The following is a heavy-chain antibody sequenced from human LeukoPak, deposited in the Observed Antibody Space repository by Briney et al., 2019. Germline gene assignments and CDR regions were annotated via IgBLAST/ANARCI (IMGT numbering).Heavy chain of an antibody. CDR1: GGSLSTYY. CDR3: ARRSITMVPAFDI. J-gene: IGHJ3*02. CDR2: IYYTGST. V-gene: IGHV4-59*12. D-gene: IGHD3-10*01. Sequence: PSETLSLTCTVSGGSLSTYYWSWLRQPPGKGLEWIACIYYTGSTNYNPSLKSRGTMSVDTSKNQFSLRLTSVTAADTAAFYCARRSITMVPAFDIWGQGTVVTVSS.